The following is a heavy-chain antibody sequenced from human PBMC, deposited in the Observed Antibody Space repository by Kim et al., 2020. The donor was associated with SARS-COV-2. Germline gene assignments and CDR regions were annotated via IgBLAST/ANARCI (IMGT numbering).Heavy chain of an antibody. CDR2: ISGDGDNT. CDR3: AKDMGFSSTFSWFDP. D-gene: IGHD6-13*01. CDR1: GFTFDDYA. Sequence: GGSLRLSCAASGFTFDDYAMHWVRQTPGKGLEWVSLISGDGDNTYYTDSVRGRFTISRDNSKNSLYLQMNSLKTEDTALYYCAKDMGFSSTFSWFDPWG. V-gene: IGHV3-43*02. J-gene: IGHJ5*02.